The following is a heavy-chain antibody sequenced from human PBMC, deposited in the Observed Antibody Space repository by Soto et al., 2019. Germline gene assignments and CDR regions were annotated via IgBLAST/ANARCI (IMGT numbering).Heavy chain of an antibody. J-gene: IGHJ6*02. CDR3: ANIRGYSGYDAPISYLYGMDV. D-gene: IGHD5-12*01. Sequence: QVQLVESGGGVVRPGRLLKLSCAASGFTFSNYSMHWVRQAPGKGLQWVAVRWYDGSKQHYADSVKGRFTISRDNSRNALYLQMHRLRVEDTGVYYCANIRGYSGYDAPISYLYGMDVWGQGTTVTVSS. V-gene: IGHV3-33*06. CDR2: RWYDGSKQ. CDR1: GFTFSNYS.